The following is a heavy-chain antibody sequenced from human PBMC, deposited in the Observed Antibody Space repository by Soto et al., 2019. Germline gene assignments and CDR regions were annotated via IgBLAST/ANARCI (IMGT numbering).Heavy chain of an antibody. Sequence: KASETLSLTCNVSGGSISDFYWSWIRQSPGKRLEWIGYLYYTGSTNYNPALKSRVTISLDTSKNQFSLKVGSVTAADTAVYYCARGGGYDFRSSQAPPIDVWGQGTTVTVSS. CDR1: GGSISDFY. D-gene: IGHD3-3*01. CDR2: LYYTGST. J-gene: IGHJ6*02. V-gene: IGHV4-59*01. CDR3: ARGGGYDFRSSQAPPIDV.